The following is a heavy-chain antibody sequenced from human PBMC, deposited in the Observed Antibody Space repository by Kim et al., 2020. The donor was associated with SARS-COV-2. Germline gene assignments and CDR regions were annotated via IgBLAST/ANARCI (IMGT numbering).Heavy chain of an antibody. V-gene: IGHV3-20*01. CDR3: ARAYYYDILTGQNWFDP. CDR2: INWNGGST. D-gene: IGHD3-9*01. J-gene: IGHJ5*02. Sequence: GGSLRLSCAASGFTFDDYGMSWVRQAPGKGLEWVSGINWNGGSTGYADSVKGRFTISRDNAKNSLYLQMNSLRAEDTALYHCARAYYYDILTGQNWFDPWGQGTLVTVSS. CDR1: GFTFDDYG.